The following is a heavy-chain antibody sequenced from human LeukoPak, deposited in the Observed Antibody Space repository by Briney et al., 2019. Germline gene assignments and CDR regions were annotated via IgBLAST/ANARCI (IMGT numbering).Heavy chain of an antibody. J-gene: IGHJ4*02. D-gene: IGHD3-22*01. CDR2: ISYDGSNK. Sequence: GRSLRLSCAASGFTFSSYGMHWVRQAPGKGLEWVAVISYDGSNKYYEDSVKGRFTIPRDNSKNTLYLQMNSLRAEDTAVYYCAKVGYYDSSGYPPDYWGQGTLVTVSS. CDR3: AKVGYYDSSGYPPDY. CDR1: GFTFSSYG. V-gene: IGHV3-30*18.